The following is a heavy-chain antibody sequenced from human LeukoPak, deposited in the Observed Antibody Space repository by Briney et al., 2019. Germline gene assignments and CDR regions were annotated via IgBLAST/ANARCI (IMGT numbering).Heavy chain of an antibody. CDR1: GFSFSDSA. J-gene: IGHJ5*02. CDR2: ISGSGGTT. V-gene: IGHV3-23*01. Sequence: GGSLRLSCAASGFSFSDSAMSWVRQAPGRGPEWVSGISGSGGTTYYADPVKGRFAISRDNSKNTMYLEMSSLRVEDTAVYYCAKDRKVHITWGQGTLVTVSP. CDR3: AKDRKVHIT. D-gene: IGHD2-21*01.